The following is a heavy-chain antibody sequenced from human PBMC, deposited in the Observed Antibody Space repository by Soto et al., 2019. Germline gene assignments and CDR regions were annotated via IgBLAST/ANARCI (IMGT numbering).Heavy chain of an antibody. D-gene: IGHD3-3*01. CDR1: GFTFSNYG. Sequence: PGGSLRLSCAASGFTFSNYGMHWVRQAPGKGLEWVAVIWYDGSSKYYADSVKGRFTISRDNSKNTLYLQMNSLRAEDTAVYYCARDTNRRHYEVWSALRSYYYSAMEVWGQGTTVIV. J-gene: IGHJ6*02. CDR2: IWYDGSSK. V-gene: IGHV3-33*01. CDR3: ARDTNRRHYEVWSALRSYYYSAMEV.